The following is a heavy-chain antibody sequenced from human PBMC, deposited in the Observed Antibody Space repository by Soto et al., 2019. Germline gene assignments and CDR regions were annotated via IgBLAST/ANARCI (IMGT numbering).Heavy chain of an antibody. D-gene: IGHD5-18*01. Sequence: LRLSCAASGFTISSYSMNWVRQAPGKGLEWVSSISSSSSYIYYADSVKGRFTISRDNAKNSLYLQMNSLRAEDTAVYYCARDSYSYGWKDYWGQGTLVTVSS. J-gene: IGHJ4*02. CDR3: ARDSYSYGWKDY. V-gene: IGHV3-21*01. CDR1: GFTISSYS. CDR2: ISSSSSYI.